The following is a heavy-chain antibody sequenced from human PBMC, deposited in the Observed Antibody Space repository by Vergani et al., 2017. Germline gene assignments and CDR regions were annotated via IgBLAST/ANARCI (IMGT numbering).Heavy chain of an antibody. CDR3: AREQIAAAGTDYYYGMDV. CDR2: MNPNSGNT. CDR1: GYTFTSYD. V-gene: IGHV1-8*03. D-gene: IGHD6-13*01. J-gene: IGHJ6*02. Sequence: QVQLVQSGAEVKKPGASVKVSCKASGYTFTSYDINWVRQATGQGLEWMGWMNPNSGNTGYAQKFQGRVTITRNTSISTAYMELSSLRSEETAVYYCAREQIAAAGTDYYYGMDVWGQGTTVTVSS.